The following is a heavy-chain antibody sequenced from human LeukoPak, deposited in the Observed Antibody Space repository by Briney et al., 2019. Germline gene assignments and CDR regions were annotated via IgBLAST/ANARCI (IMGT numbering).Heavy chain of an antibody. D-gene: IGHD6-13*01. CDR1: GYSFTSYW. CDR2: IYPADSDT. V-gene: IGHV5-51*01. CDR3: ARRIAVAGCDY. Sequence: GESLRIACKGSGYSFTSYWIGWVRQMPGKGLEWMGIIYPADSDTRYSPSFEGQVTISADMSIRTAYLQWSSLKASDTAMYYCARRIAVAGCDYWGQGTLVTVSS. J-gene: IGHJ4*02.